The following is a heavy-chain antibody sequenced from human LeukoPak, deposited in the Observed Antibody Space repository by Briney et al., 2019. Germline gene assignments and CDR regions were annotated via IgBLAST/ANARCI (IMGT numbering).Heavy chain of an antibody. D-gene: IGHD2-15*01. CDR3: ARAALTNCSGGSCYSGGFDY. Sequence: SETLSLTCTVSGGSISSGSYYWSWIRQPAGKGLEWIGRIYTSGSTNYNPSLKSRVTISVDTSKNQFSLKLSSVTAADTAVYYCARAALTNCSGGSCYSGGFDYWGQGTLVTVSS. CDR1: GGSISSGSYY. V-gene: IGHV4-61*02. CDR2: IYTSGST. J-gene: IGHJ4*02.